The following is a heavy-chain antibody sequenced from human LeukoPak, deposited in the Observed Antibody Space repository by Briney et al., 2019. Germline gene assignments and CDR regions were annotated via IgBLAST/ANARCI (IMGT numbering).Heavy chain of an antibody. J-gene: IGHJ6*03. CDR3: ARDLPSWAYYYYYYMDA. CDR2: IYHSGST. D-gene: IGHD3-16*01. V-gene: IGHV4-38-2*02. Sequence: PSETLSLTCTVSGYSISSGYYWGWIRQPPGKGLEWIGSIYHSGSTYYNPSLKSRVTISVDTSKNQFSLKLSSVTAADTAVYYCARDLPSWAYYYYYYMDAWGKGTTVTVSS. CDR1: GYSISSGYY.